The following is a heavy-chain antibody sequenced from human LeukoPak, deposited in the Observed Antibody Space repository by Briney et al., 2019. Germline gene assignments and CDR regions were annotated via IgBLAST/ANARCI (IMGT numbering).Heavy chain of an antibody. V-gene: IGHV3-7*01. CDR1: GFIFSNFW. Sequence: GGSLRLSCAASGFIFSNFWMSWVRQAPGRGLEWVANINQDGSVKNSVDSVKGRFTISRDNAKNSLYLQMNSLRVEDTAIYYCASILWWDIGFDYWGQGTLVTVSS. J-gene: IGHJ4*02. D-gene: IGHD2-21*01. CDR2: INQDGSVK. CDR3: ASILWWDIGFDY.